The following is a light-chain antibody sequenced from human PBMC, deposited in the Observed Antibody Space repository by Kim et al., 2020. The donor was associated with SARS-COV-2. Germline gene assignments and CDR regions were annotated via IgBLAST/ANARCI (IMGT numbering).Light chain of an antibody. CDR3: QQRNSWNTEVT. CDR1: QDSESF. CDR2: DAD. J-gene: IGKJ4*01. Sequence: PGDRATSSCSTSQDSESFLAWYQQNPDQAPRVLVYDADNRASCVTDRFSGCSSGTDGTLTISSLEPEDFSIYYCQQRNSWNTEVTFGGGTKVDIK. V-gene: IGKV3D-11*01.